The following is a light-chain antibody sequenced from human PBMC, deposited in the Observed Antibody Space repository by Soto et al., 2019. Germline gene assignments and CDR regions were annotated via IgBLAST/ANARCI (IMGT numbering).Light chain of an antibody. Sequence: PLSLPVTPGEPASISCRSSQSLLHSNGYNYLAWFLQKAGQSPQLLIYLASSRASGVPDRFSGSGSGTDFTLEISSVEAEDVRNYYFMPGLGPPPAPLGG. CDR3: MPGLGPPPAP. J-gene: IGKJ4*01. V-gene: IGKV2-28*01. CDR2: LAS. CDR1: QSLLHSNGYNY.